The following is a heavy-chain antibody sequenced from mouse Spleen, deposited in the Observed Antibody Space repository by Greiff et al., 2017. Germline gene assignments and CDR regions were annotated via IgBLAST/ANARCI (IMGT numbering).Heavy chain of an antibody. CDR3: ASDRYYGSSYPFGY. D-gene: IGHD1-1*01. Sequence: VQLQQSGPGLVAPSQILSITCTVSGFSLTSYGVDWVRQSPGKGLEWLGVIWGRGSTNYNPALKSRLSISKDNSKSQVFLKMNSLQTDDTAMYYCASDRYYGSSYPFGYWGQGTLVTVSA. V-gene: IGHV2-6*01. CDR2: IWGRGST. J-gene: IGHJ3*01. CDR1: GFSLTSYG.